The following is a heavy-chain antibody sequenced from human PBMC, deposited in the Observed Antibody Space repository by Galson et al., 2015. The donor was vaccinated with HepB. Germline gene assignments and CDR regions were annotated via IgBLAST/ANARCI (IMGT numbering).Heavy chain of an antibody. J-gene: IGHJ6*02. CDR3: ARDRGIEADASSAYYYHGIDV. CDR2: LYSSGAT. Sequence: SLRLSCAASGFTVSNHYMNWVRQAPGKGLEWVSVLYSSGATHYTDSVKGRFTISRDNSKNTVYLQMNSLRVEDTAVYYCARDRGIEADASSAYYYHGIDVWGQGTTLTGSS. D-gene: IGHD6-13*01. V-gene: IGHV3-53*01. CDR1: GFTVSNHY.